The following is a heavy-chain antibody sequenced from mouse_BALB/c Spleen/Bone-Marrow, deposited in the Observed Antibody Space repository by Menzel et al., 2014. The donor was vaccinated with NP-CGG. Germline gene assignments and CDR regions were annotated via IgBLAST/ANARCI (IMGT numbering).Heavy chain of an antibody. J-gene: IGHJ4*01. CDR2: IDPGSGCI. Sequence: LQESGSERVRPGASVKLSCKASGYTFTCDWIHWVMQRPGQGLEWIGNIDPGSGCIYYDEKFQSKATLTVDTSSSTASMQLRSLPSEDSAVYFCRCYTYTKDYWGQGPSVNVYS. V-gene: IGHV1S22*01. CDR3: RCYTYTKDY. CDR1: GYTFTCDW. D-gene: IGHD1-1*01.